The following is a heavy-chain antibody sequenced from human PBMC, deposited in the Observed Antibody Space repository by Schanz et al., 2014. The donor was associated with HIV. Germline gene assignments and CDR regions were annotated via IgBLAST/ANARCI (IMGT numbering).Heavy chain of an antibody. J-gene: IGHJ6*02. V-gene: IGHV3-74*01. CDR3: ARDYRFLQEYYYGMDV. Sequence: EVQLLEFGGGLVRPGESLRLSCLASGFTFSGYWMHWVRQAPGKGLVWVSRINSDGSSTTYADYVKGRFTISRDNAKNTLYLQMNSLRAEDTAVYYCARDYRFLQEYYYGMDVWGQGTTVSVS. D-gene: IGHD3-3*01. CDR2: INSDGSST. CDR1: GFTFSGYW.